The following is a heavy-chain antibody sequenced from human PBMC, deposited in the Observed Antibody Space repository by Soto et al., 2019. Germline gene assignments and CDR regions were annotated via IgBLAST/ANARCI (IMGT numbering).Heavy chain of an antibody. D-gene: IGHD1-26*01. CDR3: AKDEGGSYSIEHFDY. V-gene: IGHV3-23*01. J-gene: IGHJ4*02. CDR2: ISGSGGST. Sequence: EVQLLESGGGLVQPGGSPRLSCAASGFTFSSYAMSWVRQAPGKGLEWVSAISGSGGSTYYADSVKGRFTISRDNSKNTLYLQMNSLRAEDTAVYYCAKDEGGSYSIEHFDYWGQGTLVTVSS. CDR1: GFTFSSYA.